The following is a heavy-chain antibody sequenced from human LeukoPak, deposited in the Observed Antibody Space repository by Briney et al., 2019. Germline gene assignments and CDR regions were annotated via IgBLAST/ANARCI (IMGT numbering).Heavy chain of an antibody. CDR1: GFTFSSYS. CDR3: ARELMGLTMIVVVNPIDY. J-gene: IGHJ4*02. V-gene: IGHV3-21*01. Sequence: PGGSLRLSCAASGFTFSSYSMNWDRQAPGKGLEWVSSISSTSSYIYYADSVKGRFTISRDNAKNSLFLQMNSLRAEDTAVYYCARELMGLTMIVVVNPIDYWGQGTLVTVSS. CDR2: ISSTSSYI. D-gene: IGHD3-22*01.